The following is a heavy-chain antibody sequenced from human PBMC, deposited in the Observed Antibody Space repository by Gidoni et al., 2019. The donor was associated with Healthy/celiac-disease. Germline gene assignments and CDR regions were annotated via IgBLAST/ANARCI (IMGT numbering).Heavy chain of an antibody. CDR3: ARGWGSSGWYRGGAFDI. Sequence: QVQLQQWGAGLLKPSETLSLTCAVYGGSFSGYYWSWIRQPPGKGLEWIGEINHSGSTNYNPSLKSRVTISVDTSKNQFSLKLSSVTAADTAVYYCARGWGSSGWYRGGAFDIWGQGTMVTVSS. D-gene: IGHD6-19*01. CDR1: GGSFSGYY. CDR2: INHSGST. V-gene: IGHV4-34*01. J-gene: IGHJ3*02.